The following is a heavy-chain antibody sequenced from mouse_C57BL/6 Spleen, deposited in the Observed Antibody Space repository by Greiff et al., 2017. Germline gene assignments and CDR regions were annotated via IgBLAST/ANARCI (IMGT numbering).Heavy chain of an antibody. V-gene: IGHV5-6*01. J-gene: IGHJ4*01. CDR2: ISSGGSYT. CDR1: GFTFSSYG. D-gene: IGHD2-14*01. CDR3: ARSEHIGTVGAGAMDD. Sequence: EVKLMESGGDLVKPGASLKLSCAASGFTFSSYGMSWVRQTPDQRLEWVATISSGGSYTYYPDSVKGRFTITRDNAKNTVYLQMSSLKSEDTARYYCARSEHIGTVGAGAMDDWGQGTSVTVSS.